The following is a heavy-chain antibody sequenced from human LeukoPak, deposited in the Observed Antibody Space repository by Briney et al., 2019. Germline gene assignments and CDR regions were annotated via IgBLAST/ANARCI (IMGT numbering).Heavy chain of an antibody. V-gene: IGHV3-30*18. CDR3: AKDGYDSSGFHFDY. D-gene: IGHD3-22*01. CDR1: GFTFSSYG. CDR2: ISYDGSNK. Sequence: GGSLRLSCAASGFTFSSYGMHWVRQAPGKGLEWVSVISYDGSNKYYADSVKGRFTISRDNSKNTLYLQMNSLRAEDTAVYYCAKDGYDSSGFHFDYWGQGTLVTVSS. J-gene: IGHJ4*02.